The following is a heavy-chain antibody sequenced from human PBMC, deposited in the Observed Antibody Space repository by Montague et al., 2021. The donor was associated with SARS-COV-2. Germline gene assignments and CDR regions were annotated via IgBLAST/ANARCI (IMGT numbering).Heavy chain of an antibody. D-gene: IGHD3-16*01. Sequence: SETLSLTCTVSSGSISSYYWSWIRQPPGKGLEWIGYIYHSGSTNYNPSLKSRVTISVDTSKNQFSLKLSSVTAADTAVYYCARAGLGGAYYYYMDVWGKGTTVTVSS. CDR2: IYHSGST. CDR3: ARAGLGGAYYYYMDV. J-gene: IGHJ6*03. CDR1: SGSISSYY. V-gene: IGHV4-59*01.